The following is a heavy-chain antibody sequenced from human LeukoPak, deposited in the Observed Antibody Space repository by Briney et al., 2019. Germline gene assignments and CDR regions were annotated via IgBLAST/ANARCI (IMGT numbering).Heavy chain of an antibody. CDR1: GYTFTGYY. J-gene: IGHJ4*02. V-gene: IGHV1-2*02. CDR2: INPNSGGT. D-gene: IGHD3-9*01. Sequence: ASVKVSCKASGYTFTGYYMHWVRQAPGQGLEWMGWINPNSGGTNYAQKFQGRVTMTRDTSISTAYMELSRLRSDDTAVYYCARYRFTRYFDWTNDYWGQGTLVTVSS. CDR3: ARYRFTRYFDWTNDY.